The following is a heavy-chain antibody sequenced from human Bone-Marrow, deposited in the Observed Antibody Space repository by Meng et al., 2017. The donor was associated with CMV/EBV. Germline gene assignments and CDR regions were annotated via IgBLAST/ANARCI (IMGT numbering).Heavy chain of an antibody. CDR1: GTFSSYA. D-gene: IGHD3-22*01. J-gene: IGHJ4*02. CDR2: IIPIFGTT. Sequence: GTFSSYAISWVRQAPGQGLEWMGGIIPIFGTTSYAQKFQGRVTITTDESTSTAYMELSSLRSEDTAVYYCASSDYYDSSGYCYYFDFWGQGTLVTVSS. V-gene: IGHV1-69*05. CDR3: ASSDYYDSSGYCYYFDF.